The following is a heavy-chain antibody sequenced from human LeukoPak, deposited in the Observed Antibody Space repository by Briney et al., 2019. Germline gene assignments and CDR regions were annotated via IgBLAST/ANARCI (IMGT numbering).Heavy chain of an antibody. CDR3: AKSGYNRFDY. CDR2: ISGSGSGGST. Sequence: GGSLRLSCAASGFTFSSSAMSWVRQAPGKGLEGVSNISGSGSGGSTYYADSVKGRFTISRDNSKNTLYLQMNSLRAEDTAVYYCAKSGYNRFDYWGQGTLVTVSS. J-gene: IGHJ4*02. CDR1: GFTFSSSA. D-gene: IGHD5-24*01. V-gene: IGHV3-23*01.